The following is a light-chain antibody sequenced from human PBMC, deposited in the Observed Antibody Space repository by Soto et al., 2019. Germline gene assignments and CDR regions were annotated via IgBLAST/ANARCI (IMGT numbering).Light chain of an antibody. CDR1: QTISSW. J-gene: IGKJ1*01. CDR2: KAS. CDR3: QHYNSYSEP. V-gene: IGKV1-5*03. Sequence: DIQMTQSPSTLSGSVGDRVTITCRASQTISSWLAWYQQKPGKAPKLLIYKASTLQSGVPSRFSGSGSGTEVTLTISSLQPDDFATYYCQHYNSYSEPFGQGTKVELK.